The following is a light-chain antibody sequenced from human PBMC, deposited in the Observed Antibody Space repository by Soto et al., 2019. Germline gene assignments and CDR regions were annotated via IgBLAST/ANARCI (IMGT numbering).Light chain of an antibody. CDR2: FAS. V-gene: IGKV1-39*01. CDR1: QSINKD. J-gene: IGKJ4*01. CDR3: QQGYSFPLT. Sequence: DIEMTQSPSSLSASLGDRVTITCRASQSINKDLNWYQQRSGQAPKLLIYFASTLQREVPLRFSGDGSVSAFTLTITNIHPEDIATYYCQQGYSFPLTFGGGTEVEI.